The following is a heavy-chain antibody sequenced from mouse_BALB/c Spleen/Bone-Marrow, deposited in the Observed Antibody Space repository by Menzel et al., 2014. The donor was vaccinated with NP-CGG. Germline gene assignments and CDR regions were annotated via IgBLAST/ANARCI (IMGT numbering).Heavy chain of an antibody. Sequence: LVKTGASVKISCKPSGYSFTEYYIHWVKQSHGKSLEWIGYISCYNGATSYNQKFKDKATFTIDTPSSTAYMQLNSLTSEDSAVYYCARKDRLGGAMDYWGQGTSVTVPS. CDR1: GYSFTEYY. CDR3: ARKDRLGGAMDY. J-gene: IGHJ4*01. D-gene: IGHD3-2*01. CDR2: ISCYNGAT. V-gene: IGHV1S34*01.